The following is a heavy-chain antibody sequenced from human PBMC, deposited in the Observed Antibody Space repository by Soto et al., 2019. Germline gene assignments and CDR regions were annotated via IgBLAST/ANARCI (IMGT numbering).Heavy chain of an antibody. Sequence: SQTLSLTCAISGDSVSINSASWNWIRQSPSRGLEWLRRTYYRSKWYNDYAVSVKSRITSNPDTSKNHLSLQLNFGTPEDTAVYYCARDCSNGVCYPSYHYGMDVWGQGTMVTVSS. CDR2: TYYRSKWYN. D-gene: IGHD2-8*01. J-gene: IGHJ6*02. V-gene: IGHV6-1*01. CDR1: GDSVSINSAS. CDR3: ARDCSNGVCYPSYHYGMDV.